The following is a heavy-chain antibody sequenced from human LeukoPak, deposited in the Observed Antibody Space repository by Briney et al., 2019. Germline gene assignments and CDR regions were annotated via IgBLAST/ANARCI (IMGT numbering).Heavy chain of an antibody. J-gene: IGHJ4*02. CDR1: GGSLSGLS. CDR2: INQSGTT. Sequence: SETLSLTCAVIGGSLSGLSLNWIRQSPGKGLEWIGEINQSGTTDYNPSLKNRVTMSVDTSKNQFSLKLSSVTAADTAMYYCARQREPRITMVRGVIHFDYWGQGILVTVSS. D-gene: IGHD3-10*01. CDR3: ARQREPRITMVRGVIHFDY. V-gene: IGHV4-34*01.